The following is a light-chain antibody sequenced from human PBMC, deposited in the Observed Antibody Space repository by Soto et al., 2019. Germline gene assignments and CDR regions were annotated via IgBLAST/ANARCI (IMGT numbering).Light chain of an antibody. Sequence: DIQMTQSPSTLSASIGDRVTITCRASQNIGNYLAWYQQKPGKAPNLLIYKASGLESGVPSRFSGSRSGTEFTLSISSLQPDDFATYYCQEYQSYWTFGQGTKVEIK. CDR1: QNIGNY. V-gene: IGKV1-5*03. CDR3: QEYQSYWT. J-gene: IGKJ1*01. CDR2: KAS.